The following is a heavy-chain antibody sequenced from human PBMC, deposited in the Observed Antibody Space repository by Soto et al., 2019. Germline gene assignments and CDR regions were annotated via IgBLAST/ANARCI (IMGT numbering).Heavy chain of an antibody. CDR2: ISSSSTSI. J-gene: IGHJ5*02. D-gene: IGHD2-15*01. CDR3: AGERYSIRSCYGCFDP. V-gene: IGHV3-48*01. Sequence: GGSLRLSCAASGFNFSNYSMNWVRQAPGKGLEWVSYISSSSTSIYYADSVKGRFTISRDNAKNSLYLKLNSLRAEDTAVYYCAGERYSIRSCYGCFDPWGQGTLVTVSS. CDR1: GFNFSNYS.